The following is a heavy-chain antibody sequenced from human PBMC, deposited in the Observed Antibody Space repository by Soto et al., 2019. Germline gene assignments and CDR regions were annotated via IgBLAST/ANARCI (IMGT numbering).Heavy chain of an antibody. CDR2: IKSKADGGTT. Sequence: DVQLVESGGGLVKPGGSLRLSCAASGFTFSNVWMSWVRQAPGKGLEWVGRIKSKADGGTTDYAAPVKGRFTISRDDSESTVYLQMNSLKTEDTAVYYCTTRRWAAADAFDIWGQGTMVTVSS. D-gene: IGHD2-15*01. J-gene: IGHJ3*02. CDR1: GFTFSNVW. V-gene: IGHV3-15*01. CDR3: TTRRWAAADAFDI.